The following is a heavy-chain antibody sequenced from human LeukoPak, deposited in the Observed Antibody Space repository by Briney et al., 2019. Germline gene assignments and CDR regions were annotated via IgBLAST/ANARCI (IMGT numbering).Heavy chain of an antibody. CDR3: AHRRVASSSFLYDY. CDR1: GFSLSTTGVG. D-gene: IGHD6-6*01. Sequence: SGPTLVKPTQTLTLTCTFSGFSLSTTGVGVGWIRQPPGKALEWRALIYWDDDKRYSPSLKSRLTITKDTSKNLVVLTMTNMDPVDTATYYCAHRRVASSSFLYDYWGQGTLVTVSS. J-gene: IGHJ4*02. V-gene: IGHV2-5*02. CDR2: IYWDDDK.